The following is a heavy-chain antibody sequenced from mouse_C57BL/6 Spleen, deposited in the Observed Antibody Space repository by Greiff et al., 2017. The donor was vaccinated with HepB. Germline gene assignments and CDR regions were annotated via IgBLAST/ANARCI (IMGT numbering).Heavy chain of an antibody. D-gene: IGHD2-3*01. CDR2: INPSNGGT. CDR1: GYTFTSYW. J-gene: IGHJ4*01. V-gene: IGHV1-53*01. CDR3: ARGRWLLRGAMDY. Sequence: QVHVKQPGTELVKPGASVKLSCKASGYTFTSYWMHWVKQRPGQGLEWIGNINPSNGGTNYNEKFKSKATLTVDKSSSTAYMQLSSLTSEDSAVYYCARGRWLLRGAMDYWGQGTSVTVSS.